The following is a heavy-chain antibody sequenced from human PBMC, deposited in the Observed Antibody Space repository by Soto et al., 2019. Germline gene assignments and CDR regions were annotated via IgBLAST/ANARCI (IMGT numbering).Heavy chain of an antibody. CDR1: GFTFSSYA. CDR3: AKDRPHYSSGYYYYGMDV. J-gene: IGHJ6*02. V-gene: IGHV3-23*01. D-gene: IGHD6-19*01. CDR2: ISGSGGST. Sequence: GGSLRLSCAASGFTFSSYAMSWVRQAPGKGLEWVSAISGSGGSTYYADSVKGRFTISRDNSKNTLYLQMNSLRAEDTAVYYCAKDRPHYSSGYYYYGMDVWGQGTTVTVSS.